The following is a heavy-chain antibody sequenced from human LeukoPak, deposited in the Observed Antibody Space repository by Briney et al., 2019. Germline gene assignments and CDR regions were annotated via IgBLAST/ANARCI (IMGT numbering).Heavy chain of an antibody. CDR3: AKDLRYYDSSGYYY. J-gene: IGHJ4*02. CDR1: GFTFSSYG. V-gene: IGHV3-30*18. CDR2: ISYDGSNK. Sequence: PGRSLRLSCAASGFTFSSYGMHWVRQAPGEGLEWVAVISYDGSNKYYADSVKGRFTISRDNSKNTLYLQMNSLRAEDTAVYYCAKDLRYYDSSGYYYWGQGTLVTVSS. D-gene: IGHD3-22*01.